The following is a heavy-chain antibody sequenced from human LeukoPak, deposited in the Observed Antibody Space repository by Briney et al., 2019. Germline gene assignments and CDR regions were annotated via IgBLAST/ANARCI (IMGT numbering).Heavy chain of an antibody. D-gene: IGHD6-13*01. J-gene: IGHJ1*01. V-gene: IGHV1-46*01. CDR1: GYTFTSYY. CDR3: ATQQLVRFVLRFQH. Sequence: ASVKVSCKASGYTFTSYYMHWGRQAPGQGLEWMGIINPSGGSTRYAQKFQGRVTMTRDTSTSTVYMELSSLRSEDTAVYYCATQQLVRFVLRFQHWGQGTLVTVSS. CDR2: INPSGGST.